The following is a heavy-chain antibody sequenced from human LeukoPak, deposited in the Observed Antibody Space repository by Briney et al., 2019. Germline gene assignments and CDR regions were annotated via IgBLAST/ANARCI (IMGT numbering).Heavy chain of an antibody. CDR1: GLTFSSYS. J-gene: IGHJ4*02. V-gene: IGHV3-23*01. CDR2: ISASGGDT. Sequence: HAGGSLRLSCVVSGLTFSSYSMSWVRQAPGKGLEWVSGISASGGDTWYPDSVKGRFTISRDKSKNTLFLQMNSLRVEDTAIYYCAKDAAGPEYWGQGTRVTVSS. D-gene: IGHD6-13*01. CDR3: AKDAAGPEY.